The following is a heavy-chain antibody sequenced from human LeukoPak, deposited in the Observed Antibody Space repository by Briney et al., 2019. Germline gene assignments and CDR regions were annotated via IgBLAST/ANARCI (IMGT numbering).Heavy chain of an antibody. CDR1: GYSFTSYW. CDR2: IYPGDSDT. D-gene: IGHD3-22*01. J-gene: IGHJ3*02. CDR3: ARGYYDSSGYYFDAFDI. V-gene: IGHV5-51*01. Sequence: GESLKISCKGSGYSFTSYWIGWVRQMPGKGLERMGIIYPGDSDTRYSPSFQGQVTISADKSISTAYLQWSSLKASDTAMYYCARGYYDSSGYYFDAFDIWGQGTMVTVSS.